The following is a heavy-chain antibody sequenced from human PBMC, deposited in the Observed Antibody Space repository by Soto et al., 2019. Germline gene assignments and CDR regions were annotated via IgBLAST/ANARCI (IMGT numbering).Heavy chain of an antibody. D-gene: IGHD6-6*01. V-gene: IGHV4-4*08. Sequence: SETLSLTCTVSGGSIGSQYWTWVRQSPGKGLEWIGHLHFRGYTNYNPSLQSRVTISSARSTNQVSLTLSSVTAADRAVYYCATLVAKYGSSSGRFDPWGQGTLVTVSS. CDR3: ATLVAKYGSSSGRFDP. CDR2: LHFRGYT. J-gene: IGHJ5*02. CDR1: GGSIGSQY.